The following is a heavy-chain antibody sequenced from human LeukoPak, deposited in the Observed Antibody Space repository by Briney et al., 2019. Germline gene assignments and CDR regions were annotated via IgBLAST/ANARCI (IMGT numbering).Heavy chain of an antibody. CDR3: LAGRDRDY. Sequence: GGSLRLSCAASGFTVSSNYMSWVRQAPGKGLEWVSVIYSGGSTYYADSVKGRFTTSRDNSRNTLYLQMNSLRAEDTAVYYCLAGRDRDYWGQGTLVTVSS. V-gene: IGHV3-53*01. D-gene: IGHD5-24*01. J-gene: IGHJ4*02. CDR1: GFTVSSNY. CDR2: IYSGGST.